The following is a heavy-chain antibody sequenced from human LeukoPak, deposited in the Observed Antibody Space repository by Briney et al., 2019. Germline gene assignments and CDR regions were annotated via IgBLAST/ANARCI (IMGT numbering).Heavy chain of an antibody. CDR2: IIPIFGTA. Sequence: GASVKVSCKASGYTFTGYYMHWVRQAPGQGLEWMGGIIPIFGTANYAQKFQGRVTITADESTSTAYMELSSRRSEDTAVYYCARLINVEMATTGGGGYWGKETLVTVPS. D-gene: IGHD5-24*01. J-gene: IGHJ4*02. V-gene: IGHV1-69*13. CDR3: ARLINVEMATTGGGGY. CDR1: GYTFTGYY.